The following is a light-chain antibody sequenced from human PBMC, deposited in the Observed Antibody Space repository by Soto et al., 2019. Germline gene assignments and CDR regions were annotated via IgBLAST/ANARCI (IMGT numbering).Light chain of an antibody. CDR1: QSIRSY. CDR3: QQYKSFSLT. V-gene: IGKV1-5*03. Sequence: DIQMTQSPATLSASVGDRVTIACRASQSIRSYFNWYQQTPGKAPKLRIAKTSNLERGVPSRFSGSGSGTECSRTSSSLQTDDFATYECQQYKSFSLTFGGGTKVDIK. CDR2: KTS. J-gene: IGKJ4*01.